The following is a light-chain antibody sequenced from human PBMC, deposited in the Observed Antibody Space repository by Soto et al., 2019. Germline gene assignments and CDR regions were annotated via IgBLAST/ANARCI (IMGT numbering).Light chain of an antibody. CDR1: QSIRSS. J-gene: IGKJ1*01. CDR2: AAS. Sequence: DIQMTQSPSSLSASSGDRVTITCRASQSIRSSLNWYQQKPGKAPKPLIYAASSLHSGVPSRFSGSGSGTDFTLPISSLQPDDFATYYCQQSYITPPTFGQGTKVES. CDR3: QQSYITPPT. V-gene: IGKV1-39*01.